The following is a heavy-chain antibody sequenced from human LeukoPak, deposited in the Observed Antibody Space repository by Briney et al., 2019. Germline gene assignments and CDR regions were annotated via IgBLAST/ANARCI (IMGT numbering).Heavy chain of an antibody. CDR1: GYTFTSYG. CDR2: ISAYNGNT. V-gene: IGHV1-18*01. CDR3: ARAGYDSTSRDAFDI. D-gene: IGHD3-22*01. J-gene: IGHJ3*02. Sequence: ASVKVSCKASGYTFTSYGISWVRQAPGQGLEWMGRISAYNGNTNSAQKLQGRVTMTTDTSTSTAYMELRSLRSDDTAVYYCARAGYDSTSRDAFDIWGQGTMVSVSS.